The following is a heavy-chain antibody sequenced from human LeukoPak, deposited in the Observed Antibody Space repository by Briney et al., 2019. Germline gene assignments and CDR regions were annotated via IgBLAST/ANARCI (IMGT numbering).Heavy chain of an antibody. J-gene: IGHJ6*02. CDR2: ISWNSGSI. V-gene: IGHV3-9*01. D-gene: IGHD5-24*01. CDR3: AKDALDGYDYYYGMDV. CDR1: GFTFDYYA. Sequence: GGSLRLSCAASGFTFDYYAMHWVRQAPGKGLEWVSGISWNSGSIGYADSVKGRFTISRDNAKNSLYLQMNSLRAEDTALYYCAKDALDGYDYYYGMDVWGQGTTVTVSS.